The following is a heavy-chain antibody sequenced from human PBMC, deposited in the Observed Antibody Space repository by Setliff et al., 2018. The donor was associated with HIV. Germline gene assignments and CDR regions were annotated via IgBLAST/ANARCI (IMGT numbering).Heavy chain of an antibody. CDR1: GYTFTSYY. Sequence: ASVKVSCKASGYTFTSYYMHWVRQAPGQGLEWMGIINPSGGSTSYAQKFQGRVTMTRDTPTSTVYMELSSLRSEDTAVYYCARGLREVTNYGDYPHAFDIWGQGTMVTVSS. V-gene: IGHV1-46*01. CDR3: ARGLREVTNYGDYPHAFDI. CDR2: INPSGGST. J-gene: IGHJ3*02. D-gene: IGHD4-17*01.